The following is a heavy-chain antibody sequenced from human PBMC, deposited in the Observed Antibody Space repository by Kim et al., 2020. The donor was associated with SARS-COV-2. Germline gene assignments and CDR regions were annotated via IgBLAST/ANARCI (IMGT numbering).Heavy chain of an antibody. Sequence: SETLSLTCRVSGASINRGNFCWGWIRQPRGKGLEWIGTVYDTGSTYYNPSLKSRVAISMETSKSQISLRLTSVTAADSAVYFCARHLGSWEPDGYYYHF. CDR2: VYDTGST. J-gene: IGHJ6*03. CDR1: GASINRGNFC. D-gene: IGHD1-1*01. V-gene: IGHV4-39*01. CDR3: ARHLGSWEPDGYYYHF.